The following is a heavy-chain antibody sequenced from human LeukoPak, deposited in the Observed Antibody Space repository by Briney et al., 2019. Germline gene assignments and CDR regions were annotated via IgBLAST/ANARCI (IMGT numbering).Heavy chain of an antibody. CDR2: IYYSGST. D-gene: IGHD5-18*01. J-gene: IGHJ3*02. CDR1: GGSISSYY. Sequence: SETLSLTCTVSGGSISSYYWSWIRQPPGRGLDGMGHIYYSGSTNYNPSLKSRVTISVDTSKNQFSLKLSSVTAADTAVYYCARISQRGYSYGYYAFDIWGQGTMVTVSS. V-gene: IGHV4-59*08. CDR3: ARISQRGYSYGYYAFDI.